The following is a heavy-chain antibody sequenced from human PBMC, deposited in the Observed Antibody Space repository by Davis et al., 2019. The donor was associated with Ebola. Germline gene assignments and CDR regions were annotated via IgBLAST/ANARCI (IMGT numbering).Heavy chain of an antibody. Sequence: GGSLRLSCTASEFTVSTKYMSWVRQAPGKGLEWLSIIYSGGSTCYGDSVKGRFTISRDNSKNTVYVQMNSLRAEDTAIYYCASAEALAGGNFDYWGQGTPVTVSS. V-gene: IGHV3-53*01. CDR1: EFTVSTKY. CDR2: IYSGGST. D-gene: IGHD6-19*01. CDR3: ASAEALAGGNFDY. J-gene: IGHJ4*02.